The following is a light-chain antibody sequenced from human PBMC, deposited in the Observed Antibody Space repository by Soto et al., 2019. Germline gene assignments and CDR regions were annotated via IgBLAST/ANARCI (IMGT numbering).Light chain of an antibody. V-gene: IGKV1-39*01. J-gene: IGKJ1*01. CDR3: QQTYATPPT. Sequence: DIQMTQSPSSLSASVGDRVILTCRASQTIRTSLNWYQQKPGKAPKLLIYAASTLHSGVPCRFSGSGSGTDFTLSISNLQPEDFATYFCQQTYATPPTFGQGTKVEI. CDR2: AAS. CDR1: QTIRTS.